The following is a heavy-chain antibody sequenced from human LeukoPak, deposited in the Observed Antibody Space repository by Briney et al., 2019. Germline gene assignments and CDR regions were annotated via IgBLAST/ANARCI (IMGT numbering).Heavy chain of an antibody. J-gene: IGHJ6*03. Sequence: GGSLTLSCAASGFKFDDYEMSWVRQVPGKGLEYVSGISRSGRATGYGDSVKGRFTTSRDNAKNSLFLQMTSLRAEDTALYHCARVPGSHYYYYMDVWGKGAAVTVSS. CDR1: GFKFDDYE. V-gene: IGHV3-20*01. CDR2: ISRSGRAT. CDR3: ARVPGSHYYYYMDV.